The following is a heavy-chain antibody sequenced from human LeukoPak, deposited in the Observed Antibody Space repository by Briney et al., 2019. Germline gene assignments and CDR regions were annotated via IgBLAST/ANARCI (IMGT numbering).Heavy chain of an antibody. CDR1: GFTFSSYS. V-gene: IGHV3-21*01. CDR2: ISSSSSYI. D-gene: IGHD6-19*01. Sequence: GGSLRLSCAASGFTFSSYSMNWVRQAPGKGLEWVSSISSSSSYIYYADSVKGRFTISRDNSKNTLYLQMNNLRAEDTAVYFCARDPGYSSGWVFDYWGQGALVTVSS. CDR3: ARDPGYSSGWVFDY. J-gene: IGHJ4*02.